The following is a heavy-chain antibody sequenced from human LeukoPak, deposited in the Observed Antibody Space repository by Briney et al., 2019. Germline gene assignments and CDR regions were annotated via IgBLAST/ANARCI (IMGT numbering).Heavy chain of an antibody. CDR3: AKGPLTIFGVVIPFDY. J-gene: IGHJ4*02. D-gene: IGHD3-3*01. CDR2: ISGSGGST. V-gene: IGHV3-23*01. Sequence: GGSLRLSCAASGFTFSSYAMSWVRQAPGKGLEWVSAISGSGGSTYYADSVKGRFTISRDNSKNTLYLQMNSLRAEDTAVYYCAKGPLTIFGVVIPFDYWGQGTLVTVSS. CDR1: GFTFSSYA.